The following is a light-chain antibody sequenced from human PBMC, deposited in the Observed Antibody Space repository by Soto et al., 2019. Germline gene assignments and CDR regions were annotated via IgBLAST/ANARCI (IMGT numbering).Light chain of an antibody. CDR2: GAS. CDR1: QSIDRW. Sequence: DIQMTQSPSTLPASVGDRVTITCRASQSIDRWLAWYQQKPGKAPRVLISGASNLQSGVPSRFSGSGSGTDFTLTISSLQSEDFASYFCQHTFNSPPWTFGQGTKVDIK. J-gene: IGKJ1*01. CDR3: QHTFNSPPWT. V-gene: IGKV1-5*01.